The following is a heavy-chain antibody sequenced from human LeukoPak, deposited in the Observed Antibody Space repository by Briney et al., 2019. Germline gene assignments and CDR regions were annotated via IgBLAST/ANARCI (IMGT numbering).Heavy chain of an antibody. CDR3: ARHGRGIFGVVSDY. CDR2: IYYSGST. D-gene: IGHD3-3*01. Sequence: SETLSLTCTVSGGSISSSSYYWGWIRQPPGKGLEWIGGIYYSGSTYYNPSLKSRVTISVDTSKNQFSLKLSSVTAADTAVYYCARHGRGIFGVVSDYWGQGTLVTVSS. J-gene: IGHJ4*02. V-gene: IGHV4-39*01. CDR1: GGSISSSSYY.